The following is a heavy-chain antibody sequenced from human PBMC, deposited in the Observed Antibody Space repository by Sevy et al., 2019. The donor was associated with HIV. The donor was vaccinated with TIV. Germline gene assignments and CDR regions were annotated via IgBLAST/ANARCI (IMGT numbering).Heavy chain of an antibody. V-gene: IGHV3-53*01. CDR2: ISRGDNL. Sequence: GGSLRLSCAASGLAVSDNYMHWVRQAPGKGLEWVSVISRGDNLYYADFVRGRITISRDTDKNMVYLQVNSLRVEDTAVYYCARGLGGYGKAYDFDIWGQGTLVTVSS. CDR1: GLAVSDNY. CDR3: ARGLGGYGKAYDFDI. D-gene: IGHD2-21*01. J-gene: IGHJ4*02.